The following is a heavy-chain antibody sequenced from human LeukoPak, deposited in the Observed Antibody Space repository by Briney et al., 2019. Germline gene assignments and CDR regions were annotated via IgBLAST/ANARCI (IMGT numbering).Heavy chain of an antibody. CDR2: IYYSGST. CDR3: ARRGDYGGWFDP. V-gene: IGHV4-39*07. D-gene: IGHD4-17*01. J-gene: IGHJ5*02. Sequence: SETLSLTCTVSGGSISSSSYYWGWIRQPPGKGLEWIGSIYYSGSTYYNPSLKSRVTISVDTSKNQFSLKLSSVTAADTAVYYCARRGDYGGWFDPWGQGTLVTVSS. CDR1: GGSISSSSYY.